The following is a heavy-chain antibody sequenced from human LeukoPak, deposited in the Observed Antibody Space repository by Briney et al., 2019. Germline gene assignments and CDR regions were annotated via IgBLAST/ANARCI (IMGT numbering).Heavy chain of an antibody. V-gene: IGHV4-61*02. CDR2: IYTSGST. Sequence: SDTLSLTCTVSGGSISSGSYYWSWIRQPAGKGLEWIGRIYTSGSTNYNPSLKSRVTISVDTSKNQFSLKLSSVTAADTAVYYCASQYSSSHPAPFDYWGQGTLVTVSS. CDR3: ASQYSSSHPAPFDY. J-gene: IGHJ4*02. D-gene: IGHD6-6*01. CDR1: GGSISSGSYY.